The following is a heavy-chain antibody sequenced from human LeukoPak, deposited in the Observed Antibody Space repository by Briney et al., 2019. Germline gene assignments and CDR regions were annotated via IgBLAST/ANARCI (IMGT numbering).Heavy chain of an antibody. CDR3: ARVWQWLARGIYFDY. V-gene: IGHV3-7*01. CDR2: IKQDGSEK. D-gene: IGHD6-19*01. Sequence: GGSLRLSCAASGFTLSSYWMSWVRQAPGKGLEWVANIKQDGSEKYYVDSAKGRFTISRDNAKNSLYLQMNSLRAEDTAVYYCARVWQWLARGIYFDYWGQGTLVTVSS. CDR1: GFTLSSYW. J-gene: IGHJ4*02.